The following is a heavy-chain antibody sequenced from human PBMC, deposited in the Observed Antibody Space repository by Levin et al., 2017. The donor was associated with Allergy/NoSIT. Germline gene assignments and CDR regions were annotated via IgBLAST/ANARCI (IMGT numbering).Heavy chain of an antibody. V-gene: IGHV3-53*01. D-gene: IGHD3-10*01. CDR1: GFTVSSNY. J-gene: IGHJ3*02. Sequence: GESLKISCAASGFTVSSNYMSWVRQAPGKGLEWVSVIYSGGSTYYADSVKGRFTISRDNSKNTLYLQMNSLRAEDTAVYYCAGEGRGDYGSGSYRHAFDIWGQGTMVTVSS. CDR3: AGEGRGDYGSGSYRHAFDI. CDR2: IYSGGST.